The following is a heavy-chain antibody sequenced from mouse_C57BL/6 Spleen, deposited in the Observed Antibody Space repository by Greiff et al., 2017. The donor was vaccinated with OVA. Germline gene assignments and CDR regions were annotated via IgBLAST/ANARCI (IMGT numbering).Heavy chain of an antibody. Sequence: VKLMESGAELVRPGASVTLSCKASGYTFTDYEMHWVKQTPVHGLEWIGAIDPETGGTAYNQKFKGKAILTADKSSSTAYMELRSLTSEDSAVYYCTRVITTVVEGFAYWGQGTLVTVSA. D-gene: IGHD1-1*01. CDR1: GYTFTDYE. CDR3: TRVITTVVEGFAY. V-gene: IGHV1-15*01. CDR2: IDPETGGT. J-gene: IGHJ3*01.